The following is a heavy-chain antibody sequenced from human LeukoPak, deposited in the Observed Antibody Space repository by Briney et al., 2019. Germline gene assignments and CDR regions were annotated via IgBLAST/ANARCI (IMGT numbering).Heavy chain of an antibody. D-gene: IGHD2-8*01. CDR3: AKMEGLAFDY. CDR1: GGSIISYY. J-gene: IGHJ4*02. Sequence: PSETLSLTCTVSGGSIISYYWSWIRQPPGKGLEWIGYVYYSGRTNYNSSLKSRVTISADTSKNQFSLRLSAVTAADTAVYYCAKMEGLAFDYWGQGTLVTVSS. CDR2: VYYSGRT. V-gene: IGHV4-59*01.